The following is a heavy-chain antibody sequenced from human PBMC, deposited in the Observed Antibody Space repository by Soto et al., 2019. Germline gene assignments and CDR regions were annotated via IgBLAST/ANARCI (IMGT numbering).Heavy chain of an antibody. CDR3: ARKEYIWGSYS. Sequence: PGGSLRLSCAASGFTFSSYGMHWVRQAPGKGLEWVAVIWYDGSNKYYADSVKGRFTISRDNAKNTLYLEMNSLRAEDTAVYHCARKEYIWGSYSWGQGTLVTVSS. V-gene: IGHV3-33*01. J-gene: IGHJ5*02. D-gene: IGHD3-16*01. CDR1: GFTFSSYG. CDR2: IWYDGSNK.